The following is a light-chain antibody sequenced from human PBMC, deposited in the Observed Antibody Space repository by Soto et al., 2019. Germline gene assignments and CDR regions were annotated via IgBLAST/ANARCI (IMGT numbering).Light chain of an antibody. V-gene: IGKV3-15*01. J-gene: IGKJ5*01. CDR1: QNVNSN. CDR2: DAS. Sequence: EIVMTQSPATLSVSPGERATLSCRASQNVNSNLAWYQQKPGQAPSLLIYDASTRATGIPARFSGSGSGTKFTLTISSLQSEDFAVYYCQQFNNRPPVTFGQGTRLEIK. CDR3: QQFNNRPPVT.